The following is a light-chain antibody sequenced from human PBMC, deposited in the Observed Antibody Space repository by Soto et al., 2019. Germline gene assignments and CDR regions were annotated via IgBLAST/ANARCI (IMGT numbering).Light chain of an antibody. CDR1: SSNLGAGYG. Sequence: QSVLTQPPSVSGVPGQRVTISCTGSSSNLGAGYGVHWFQQLPGTAPKLLIFDNSNRPSGVPDRFSGSKSGASASLAITGPQAEDEADYYCQSYDSSLSALYVFGTGTKLTVL. V-gene: IGLV1-40*01. CDR3: QSYDSSLSALYV. CDR2: DNS. J-gene: IGLJ1*01.